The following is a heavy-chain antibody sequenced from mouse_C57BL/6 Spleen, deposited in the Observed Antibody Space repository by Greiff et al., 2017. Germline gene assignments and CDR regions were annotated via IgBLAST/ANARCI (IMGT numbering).Heavy chain of an antibody. Sequence: QVQLQQSGPELVKPGASVKISCKASGYAFSSYWMHWVKQRPGKGLEGIGRIDPGDGDTKYNEKFKGKATLTADKSSSTAYMQLSSLTSEDSAVYVCARSNDDDGNYYAMDYWGQGTSVTVSS. D-gene: IGHD2-4*01. J-gene: IGHJ4*01. CDR2: IDPGDGDT. CDR1: GYAFSSYW. V-gene: IGHV1-82*01. CDR3: ARSNDDDGNYYAMDY.